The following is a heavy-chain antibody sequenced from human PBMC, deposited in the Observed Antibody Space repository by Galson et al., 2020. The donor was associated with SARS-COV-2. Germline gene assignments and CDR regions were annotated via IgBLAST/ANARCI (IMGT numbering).Heavy chain of an antibody. Sequence: GPTVVNPTQTLTLNSNFSGFSLSPSGVGVGWIRQPNAKALEWIALIYWDDDERFSPSLKSRLTITKDTSKNQVVLTMTNMDPVDTAADYCAHKSPWCGGSGFDYWGQGTLVTVSS. D-gene: IGHD6-19*01. V-gene: IGHV2-5*02. J-gene: IGHJ4*02. CDR3: AHKSPWCGGSGFDY. CDR2: IYWDDDE. CDR1: GFSLSPSGVG.